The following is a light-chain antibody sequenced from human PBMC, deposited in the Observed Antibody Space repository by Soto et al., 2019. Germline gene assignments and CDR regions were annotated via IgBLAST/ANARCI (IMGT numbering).Light chain of an antibody. CDR2: EVK. CDR3: CSYAGSSTVVV. V-gene: IGLV2-23*02. J-gene: IGLJ2*01. Sequence: QSSLTQPASVSGSPGQSITISCTGTSSDVGNYNLVSWYQQHPGKAPKLMIYEVKNRPSGVSNRFSGSKSGNTASLTISGLQAEDEADYYCCSYAGSSTVVVFGGGTKLTVL. CDR1: SSDVGNYNL.